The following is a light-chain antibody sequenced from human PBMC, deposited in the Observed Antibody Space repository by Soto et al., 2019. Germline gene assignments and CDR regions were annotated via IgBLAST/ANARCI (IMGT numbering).Light chain of an antibody. Sequence: DIQMTQSPSSLSASVGDRVTITCRASQSITSWLAWYQQKPGKAPKLLIYKASSLQSGVPSRFSGGGSGTEFTLTISSLQPDDFATYYCQQYITYSTFGQGTRLEIK. CDR3: QQYITYST. CDR2: KAS. J-gene: IGKJ5*01. CDR1: QSITSW. V-gene: IGKV1-5*03.